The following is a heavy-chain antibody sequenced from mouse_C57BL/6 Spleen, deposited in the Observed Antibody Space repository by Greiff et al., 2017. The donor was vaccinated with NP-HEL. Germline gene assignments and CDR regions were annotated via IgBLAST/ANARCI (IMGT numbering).Heavy chain of an antibody. Sequence: VQLQQSGAELVKPGASVKLSCKASGYTFTSYWMQWVKQRPGQGLEWIGEIDPSDSYTNYNQKFKGKATLTVDTSSSTAYMQLSSLTSEDSAVYYCARNDVGFAYWGQGTLVTVSA. D-gene: IGHD2-12*01. J-gene: IGHJ3*01. CDR1: GYTFTSYW. CDR2: IDPSDSYT. CDR3: ARNDVGFAY. V-gene: IGHV1-50*01.